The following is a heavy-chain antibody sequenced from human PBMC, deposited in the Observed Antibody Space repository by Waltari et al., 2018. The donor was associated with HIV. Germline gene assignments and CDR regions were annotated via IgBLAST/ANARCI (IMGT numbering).Heavy chain of an antibody. V-gene: IGHV3-74*01. CDR3: ARTFTVATISPLLH. D-gene: IGHD5-12*01. CDR1: GFTFSRYW. J-gene: IGHJ4*02. CDR2: INSDGSST. Sequence: EVQLVESGGGLVRHGGFLRLSCEASGFTFSRYWLHWVRQVPGKGLVWVSRINSDGSSTTYADSVKGRFTISRDNAKSTLYLQMNSLRDEDTAVYYCARTFTVATISPLLHWGQGTLVTVSS.